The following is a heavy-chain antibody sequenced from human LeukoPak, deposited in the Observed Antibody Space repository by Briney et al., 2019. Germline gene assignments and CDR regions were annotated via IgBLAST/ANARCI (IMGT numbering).Heavy chain of an antibody. D-gene: IGHD3-22*01. CDR2: SRNKANSYTT. J-gene: IGHJ6*02. V-gene: IGHV3-72*01. CDR1: GFTFSDHY. CDR3: ASAVVTSYGMDV. Sequence: GGSLRLSCAASGFTFSDHYMDWVRQAPGEGLEWVGRSRNKANSYTTEYAASVKGRFTISRDDSKNSLYLQMNSLKSEDTAVYYCASAVVTSYGMDVWGQGTTVTVSS.